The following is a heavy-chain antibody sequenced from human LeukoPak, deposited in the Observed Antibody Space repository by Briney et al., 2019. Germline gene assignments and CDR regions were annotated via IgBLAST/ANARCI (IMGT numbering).Heavy chain of an antibody. D-gene: IGHD2-2*01. CDR3: ARDARSTSCQMDY. Sequence: ASVKVSCKASGYTFTSYYMHWVRQAPGQGLEWMGIINPSGGGTSYAQKFQATVTMTRDTSTSTVYMELSNLRSEDTAVYYCARDARSTSCQMDYWGQGTLVTVSS. J-gene: IGHJ4*02. CDR1: GYTFTSYY. V-gene: IGHV1-46*01. CDR2: INPSGGGT.